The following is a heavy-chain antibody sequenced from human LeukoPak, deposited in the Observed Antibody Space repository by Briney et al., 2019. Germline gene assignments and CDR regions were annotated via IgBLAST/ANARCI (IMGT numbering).Heavy chain of an antibody. D-gene: IGHD2-21*01. V-gene: IGHV3-74*01. CDR1: GFTFSSSW. CDR2: INSDGSST. CDR3: ARDYSYAMNV. J-gene: IGHJ6*04. Sequence: GGSLRLSCAASGFTFSSSWMHWVRHAPGKGLVWVSHINSDGSSTTYADSVKGRFTISRDNAKNTLYLQMHSLRAEGMAVYFCARDYSYAMNVWGKGTTVTVSS.